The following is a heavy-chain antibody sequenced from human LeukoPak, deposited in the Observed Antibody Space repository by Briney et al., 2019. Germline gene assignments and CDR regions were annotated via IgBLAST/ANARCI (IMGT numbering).Heavy chain of an antibody. Sequence: SETLSLTCAVYGGSFSGYYWSWIRQPPGKGLEWIGEIYHSGSTYYNPSLKSRVTISVDRSKNQFSLKLSSVTAADTAVYYCATSTVTNEEDAFDIWGQGTMVTVSS. D-gene: IGHD4-17*01. CDR2: IYHSGST. V-gene: IGHV4-34*01. CDR1: GGSFSGYY. CDR3: ATSTVTNEEDAFDI. J-gene: IGHJ3*02.